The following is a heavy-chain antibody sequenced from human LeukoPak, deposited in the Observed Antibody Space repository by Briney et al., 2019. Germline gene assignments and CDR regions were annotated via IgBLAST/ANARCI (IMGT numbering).Heavy chain of an antibody. J-gene: IGHJ4*02. V-gene: IGHV3-74*01. CDR3: AREPRYCSGGSCPRGSTDY. CDR1: GFTFSSYW. CDR2: ISTDASST. Sequence: GGSLRLSCAGSGFTFSSYWMHWVRQAPGKGLVWVSRISTDASSTTYADSVKGRFTISRDNAKGTLYLQMNSLRAEDTAVYYCAREPRYCSGGSCPRGSTDYWGQGTLVTVSS. D-gene: IGHD2-15*01.